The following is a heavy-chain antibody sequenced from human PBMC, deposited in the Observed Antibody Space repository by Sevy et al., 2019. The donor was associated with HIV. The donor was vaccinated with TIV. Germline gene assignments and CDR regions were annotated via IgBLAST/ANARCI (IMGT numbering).Heavy chain of an antibody. D-gene: IGHD2-2*01. J-gene: IGHJ6*02. CDR2: ISGSGGST. Sequence: GGSLRLSCAASGFTFSSYAMSWVRQAPGKGLEWVSAISGSGGSTYYADSVKGWFTISRDNSKNTLYLQMNSLRAEDTAVYYCAKSIVVVPAAVGMDVWGQGTTVTVSS. CDR3: AKSIVVVPAAVGMDV. V-gene: IGHV3-23*01. CDR1: GFTFSSYA.